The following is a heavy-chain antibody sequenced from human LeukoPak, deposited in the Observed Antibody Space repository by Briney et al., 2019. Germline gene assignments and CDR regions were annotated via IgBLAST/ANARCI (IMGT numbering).Heavy chain of an antibody. D-gene: IGHD2-2*02. CDR1: GFTFSSYS. CDR3: AREGDCSSTSCYIDY. CDR2: ISSSSSYI. Sequence: GGSLRLSCAASGFTFSSYSMNWVRQAPGKGLEWVSSISSSSSYIYYADSVKGRFTISRDNAKNSLYLQMNSLGAEDTAVYYCAREGDCSSTSCYIDYWGQGTLATVSS. J-gene: IGHJ4*02. V-gene: IGHV3-21*01.